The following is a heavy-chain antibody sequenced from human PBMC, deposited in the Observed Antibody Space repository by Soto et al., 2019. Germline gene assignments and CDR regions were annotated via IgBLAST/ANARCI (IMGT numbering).Heavy chain of an antibody. CDR1: GFTFGSYA. V-gene: IGHV3-30*04. D-gene: IGHD4-17*01. CDR3: ARDTGTDYGDNSIPFDY. J-gene: IGHJ4*02. CDR2: ISYDGRNK. Sequence: QVQLVESGGGVVQPGTSLRLSCAPSGFTFGSYAMHWVRQAPGKGLEWVAVISYDGRNKLYADSVKGRFTISRDNSKNTLYLQMNSLRPEVTAVYYCARDTGTDYGDNSIPFDYWGQGTLVTVSS.